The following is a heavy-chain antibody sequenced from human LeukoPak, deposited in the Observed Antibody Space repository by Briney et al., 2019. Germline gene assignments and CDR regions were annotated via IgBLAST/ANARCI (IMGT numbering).Heavy chain of an antibody. CDR3: ARDQIVAPYYYYYGMDV. J-gene: IGHJ6*02. CDR2: INPSGGST. Sequence: ASVKVSCKASGYTFTSYYMHWVRQAPGQGLEWVGIINPSGGSTSYAQKFQGRVTMTRDTSTSTVYMELSSLRSEDTAVYYCARDQIVAPYYYYYGMDVWGQGTTVTVSS. V-gene: IGHV1-46*01. CDR1: GYTFTSYY. D-gene: IGHD5-12*01.